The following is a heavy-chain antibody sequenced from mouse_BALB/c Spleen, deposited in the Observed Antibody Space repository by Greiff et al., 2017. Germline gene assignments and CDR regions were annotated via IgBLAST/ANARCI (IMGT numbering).Heavy chain of an antibody. Sequence: EVHLVESGGGLVQPGGSRKLSCAASGFTFSSFGMHWVRQAPEKGLEWVAYISSGSSTIYYADTVKGRFTISRDNPKNTLFLQMTSLRSEDTAMYYCARAYGSSPYWYFDVWGAGTTVTVSS. D-gene: IGHD1-1*01. CDR3: ARAYGSSPYWYFDV. CDR1: GFTFSSFG. V-gene: IGHV5-17*02. CDR2: ISSGSSTI. J-gene: IGHJ1*01.